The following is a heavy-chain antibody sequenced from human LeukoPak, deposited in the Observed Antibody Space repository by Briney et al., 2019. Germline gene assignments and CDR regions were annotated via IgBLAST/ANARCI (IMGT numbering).Heavy chain of an antibody. CDR1: GFTFSSYA. V-gene: IGHV3-30-3*01. J-gene: IGHJ6*02. CDR3: ARDLRGSSYNAIDV. D-gene: IGHD3-10*01. CDR2: ISYDGSNK. Sequence: GRSLRLSCAASGFTFSSYAMHWVRQAPGKGLEWVAVISYDGSNKYYADSVEGRFTISRDNSKNTLYLQMNSLRAEDTAVYYCARDLRGSSYNAIDVWGQGTTVTVSS.